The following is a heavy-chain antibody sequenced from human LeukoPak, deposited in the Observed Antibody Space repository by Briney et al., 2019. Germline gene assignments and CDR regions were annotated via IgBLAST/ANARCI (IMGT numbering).Heavy chain of an antibody. D-gene: IGHD2/OR15-2a*01. Sequence: GGSLRLFCAGSGFSFSSNTMSWVRQAPGGGLEWVSAISNNGGRTDYADSVKGRCTISRDNFKSTLYLHMDSLRAEDTAVYYCARDEDTSALSEYWGQGTLVTVSS. J-gene: IGHJ4*02. V-gene: IGHV3-23*01. CDR1: GFSFSSNT. CDR3: ARDEDTSALSEY. CDR2: ISNNGGRT.